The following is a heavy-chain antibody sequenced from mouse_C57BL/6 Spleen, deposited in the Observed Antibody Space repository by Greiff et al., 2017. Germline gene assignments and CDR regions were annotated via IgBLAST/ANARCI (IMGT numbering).Heavy chain of an antibody. J-gene: IGHJ4*01. D-gene: IGHD6-2*01. V-gene: IGHV5-17*01. CDR1: GFTFSDYG. CDR3: ARGSLPRRAMDY. Sequence: DVQLQESGGGLVKPGGSLKLSCAASGFTFSDYGMHWVRQAPEKGLEWVAYISSGSSTIYYADTVKGRFTISRDNAKNTLFLQMTSLRSEDTAMYYCARGSLPRRAMDYWGQGTSVTVSS. CDR2: ISSGSSTI.